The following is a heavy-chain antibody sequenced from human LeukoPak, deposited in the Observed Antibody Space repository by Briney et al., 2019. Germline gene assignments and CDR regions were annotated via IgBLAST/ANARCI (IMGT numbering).Heavy chain of an antibody. CDR2: IYSGGST. J-gene: IGHJ3*02. D-gene: IGHD4-17*01. CDR1: GFTVSSNY. Sequence: GESLRLSCAASGFTVSSNYMSGVRQAPGKGLEWVSVIYSGGSTYYADSVKGRFTISRDNSKNTVYLQMNSLRAEDTAVYYCAAYGQDAFDIWGQGTMVTVSS. CDR3: AAYGQDAFDI. V-gene: IGHV3-53*01.